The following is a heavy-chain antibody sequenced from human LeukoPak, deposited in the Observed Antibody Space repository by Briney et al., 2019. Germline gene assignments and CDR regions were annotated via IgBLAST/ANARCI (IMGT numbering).Heavy chain of an antibody. Sequence: SVKVSCKASGGTFSSYAISWVRQAPGQGLEWMGRIIPIFGTADYAQKFQGRVTITTDESTSTAYMELSSLRSEDTAVYYCAREGTGTTPHPYYYYMDVWGKGTTVTVSS. D-gene: IGHD1-7*01. CDR2: IIPIFGTA. V-gene: IGHV1-69*05. J-gene: IGHJ6*03. CDR1: GGTFSSYA. CDR3: AREGTGTTPHPYYYYMDV.